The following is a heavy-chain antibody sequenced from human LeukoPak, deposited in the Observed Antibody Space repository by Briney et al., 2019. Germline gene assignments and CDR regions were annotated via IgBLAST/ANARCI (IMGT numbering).Heavy chain of an antibody. CDR3: AKRGVVIRVILVGFHKEAYYFDS. D-gene: IGHD3-22*01. J-gene: IGHJ4*02. CDR2: FSGSGGGT. CDR1: GFTFSSYA. V-gene: IGHV3-23*01. Sequence: GGSLRLSCAASGFTFSSYAMSWVRQAPGKGLEWVAGFSGSGGGTNYADSVKGRFTISRDNSKNTLYLQMNNLRVDDTAVYFCAKRGVVIRVILVGFHKEAYYFDSRGQGALVTVSS.